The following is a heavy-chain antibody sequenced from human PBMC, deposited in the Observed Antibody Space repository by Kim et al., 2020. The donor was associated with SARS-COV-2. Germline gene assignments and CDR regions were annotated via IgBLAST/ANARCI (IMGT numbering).Heavy chain of an antibody. CDR3: AVVVPAARGKPNSYYYYGMDV. V-gene: IGHV3-74*01. Sequence: GGSLRLSCAASGFTFSSYWMHWVRQAPGKGLVWVSRINSDGSSTSYADSVKGRFTISRDNAKNTLYLQMNSLRAEDTAVYYCAVVVPAARGKPNSYYYYGMDVWGQGTTVTVSS. CDR1: GFTFSSYW. D-gene: IGHD2-2*01. CDR2: INSDGSST. J-gene: IGHJ6*02.